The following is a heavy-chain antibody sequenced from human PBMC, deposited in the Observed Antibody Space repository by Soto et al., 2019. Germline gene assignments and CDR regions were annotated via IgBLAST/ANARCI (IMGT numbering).Heavy chain of an antibody. V-gene: IGHV1-2*04. D-gene: IGHD5-12*01. J-gene: IGHJ6*02. CDR2: INPNSGGT. CDR3: AREGVAPYYYYGMDV. Sequence: GASVKVSCKASGHTFTGYYMHWVRQAPGQGLEWMGWINPNSGGTNYAQTFQGWVTMTTDTSTSTVHMEVRSLRSDDTAVYYCAREGVAPYYYYGMDVWGLGTPVTVSS. CDR1: GHTFTGYY.